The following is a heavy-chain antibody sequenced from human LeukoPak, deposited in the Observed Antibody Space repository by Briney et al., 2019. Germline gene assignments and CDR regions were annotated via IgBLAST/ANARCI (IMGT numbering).Heavy chain of an antibody. CDR2: IWYDGSNK. V-gene: IGHV3-33*08. J-gene: IGHJ6*02. CDR3: ARDTGRSSSWYYYYYYGMDV. Sequence: GGSLRLSCAASGFTFSDYYMSWIRQAPGKGLEWVAVIWYDGSNKYYADSVKGRFTISRDNSKNTLYLQMNSLRAEDTAVYYCARDTGRSSSWYYYYYYGMDVWGQGTTVTVSS. D-gene: IGHD6-13*01. CDR1: GFTFSDYY.